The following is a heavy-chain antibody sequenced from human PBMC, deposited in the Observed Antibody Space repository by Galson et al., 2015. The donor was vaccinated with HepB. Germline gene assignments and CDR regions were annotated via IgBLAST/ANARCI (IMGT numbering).Heavy chain of an antibody. D-gene: IGHD6-13*01. Sequence: SLRLSCAASGFIFSHFNMNWVRQAPGQGLEWVAAVSFDGSHKYYADSVKGRFTISRDNSEEKLYLQMSSLTAEDTAVYYCARDLYSSSWFPGMDVWGQGATVTVSS. J-gene: IGHJ6*02. CDR2: VSFDGSHK. CDR1: GFIFSHFN. CDR3: ARDLYSSSWFPGMDV. V-gene: IGHV3-30-3*01.